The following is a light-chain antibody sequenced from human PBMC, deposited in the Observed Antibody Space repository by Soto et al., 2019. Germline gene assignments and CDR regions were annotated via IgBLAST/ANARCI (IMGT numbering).Light chain of an antibody. CDR1: QSVGSY. CDR3: QRRNNWPPVFT. J-gene: IGKJ3*01. V-gene: IGKV3-11*01. Sequence: EIVLTQSPVTLSLSPGERATLSCRASQSVGSYLAWYQQKPGQAPRLLIYDALKRATGIPARFSGSGSGTDFTLAISSREPEDFAVYYCQRRNNWPPVFTFGPGTKGDVK. CDR2: DAL.